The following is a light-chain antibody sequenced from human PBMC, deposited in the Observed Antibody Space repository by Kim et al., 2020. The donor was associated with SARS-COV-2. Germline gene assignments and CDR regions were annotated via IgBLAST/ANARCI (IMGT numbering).Light chain of an antibody. CDR3: SSYTTSSTVV. V-gene: IGLV2-14*01. J-gene: IGLJ2*01. CDR1: SSDVGGYDY. CDR2: EVS. Sequence: QSALTQPASVSGSPGQSITISCTETSSDVGGYDYVSWYQQHPGKAPKLMIYEVSNRPSGVSNRFSGSKSGNTVSLTISGLQAEDEADYYCSSYTTSSTVVFGGGTQLTVL.